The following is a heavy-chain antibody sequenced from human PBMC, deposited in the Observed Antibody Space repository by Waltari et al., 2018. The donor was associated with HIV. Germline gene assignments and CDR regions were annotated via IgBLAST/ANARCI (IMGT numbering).Heavy chain of an antibody. V-gene: IGHV1-8*01. CDR3: ARGGNNCNLGAHDY. J-gene: IGHJ4*02. CDR2: MNTNSGNT. Sequence: QVQLVQSGAEVKKPGASVKVSCKASGYTFTSYDINWVRQATGQWLEWMGWMNTNSGNTGLSQKFQDIVTMTRNTSISTAYMELSSLRSEDTAVYYCARGGNNCNLGAHDYWGQGTLVTVSS. CDR1: GYTFTSYD. D-gene: IGHD1-20*01.